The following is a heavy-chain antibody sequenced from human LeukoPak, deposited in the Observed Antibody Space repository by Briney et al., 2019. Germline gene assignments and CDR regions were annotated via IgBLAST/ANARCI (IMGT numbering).Heavy chain of an antibody. CDR3: ARDIVVVVAATHDAFDI. D-gene: IGHD2-15*01. J-gene: IGHJ3*02. CDR2: INSDGSST. V-gene: IGHV3-74*01. CDR1: GFTFSSYW. Sequence: GGSLRLSCAASGFTFSSYWMHWVRQAPGKGLVWVSRINSDGSSTCYADSVKGRFTISRDNAKNTLYLQMNSLRAEDTAVYYCARDIVVVVAATHDAFDIWGQGTMVTVSS.